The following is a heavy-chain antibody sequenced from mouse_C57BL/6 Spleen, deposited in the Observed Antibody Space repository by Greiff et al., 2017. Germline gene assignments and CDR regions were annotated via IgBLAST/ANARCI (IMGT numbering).Heavy chain of an antibody. CDR1: GFTFSSYA. CDR2: ISDGGSYT. D-gene: IGHD2-5*01. Sequence: EVQLVESGGGLVKPGGSLKLSCAASGFTFSSYAMSWVRQTPEKRLEWVATISDGGSYTYYPDNVKGRFTISRDNAKNNLYLQMSHLKSEDTAMYYCERDGSNYDYWGQGTTLTVSS. J-gene: IGHJ2*01. V-gene: IGHV5-4*01. CDR3: ERDGSNYDY.